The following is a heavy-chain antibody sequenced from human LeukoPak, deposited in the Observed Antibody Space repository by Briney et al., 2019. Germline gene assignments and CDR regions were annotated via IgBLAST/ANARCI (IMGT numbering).Heavy chain of an antibody. Sequence: ASVKVSCKASGYTFTSYAMNWVRQAPGQGLEWMGWINTNTGNPTYAQGFTGRFVFSLDTSVSTAYLQISSLKAEDTAVYYCARSPYYDFWSGYLNWFDPWGQGTLVTVSS. CDR1: GYTFTSYA. V-gene: IGHV7-4-1*02. D-gene: IGHD3-3*01. CDR2: INTNTGNP. CDR3: ARSPYYDFWSGYLNWFDP. J-gene: IGHJ5*02.